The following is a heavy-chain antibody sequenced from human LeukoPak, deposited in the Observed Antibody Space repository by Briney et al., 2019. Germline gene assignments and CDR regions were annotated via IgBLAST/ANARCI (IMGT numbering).Heavy chain of an antibody. CDR2: INGGGNTT. D-gene: IGHD6-19*01. CDR1: GFAFSSFA. CDR3: TKELHVGVAVADYYYFYRDV. V-gene: IGHV3-23*01. J-gene: IGHJ6*03. Sequence: GGSLRLSCAASGFAFSSFAMGWVRQSPGKGLEWLSTINGGGNTTFYADSVKGRFTISRDNSKNTLYLHMDSLRPDNTAIYYCTKELHVGVAVADYYYFYRDVWGRGTAVTVSS.